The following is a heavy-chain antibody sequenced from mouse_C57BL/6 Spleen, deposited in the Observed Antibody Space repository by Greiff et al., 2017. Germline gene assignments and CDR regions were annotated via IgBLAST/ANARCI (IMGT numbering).Heavy chain of an antibody. D-gene: IGHD2-3*01. Sequence: VQLQQSGPELVKPGASVKISCKASGYSFTGYYMNWVKQSPEKSLEWIGEVNPSTGGTTSNQKFKAKATLTVDKSSSTAYMQLKSLTSEDSAVYYCARSGDGYYPLAYGGQGTLVTVSA. CDR1: GYSFTGYY. CDR3: ARSGDGYYPLAY. V-gene: IGHV1-42*01. J-gene: IGHJ3*01. CDR2: VNPSTGGT.